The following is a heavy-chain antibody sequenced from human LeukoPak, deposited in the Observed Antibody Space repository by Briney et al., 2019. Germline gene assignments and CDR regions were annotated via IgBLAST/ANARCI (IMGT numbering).Heavy chain of an antibody. Sequence: PGGSLRLSCAASGFAFSSYGMHWVRQAPGKGLEWVGRTRYKANSYTTEYAASVKGRFTISRDDSKNSLFLEMNSLKTEDTAVYYCARAYYDSSGYYLDYWGQGTLVTVSS. D-gene: IGHD3-22*01. CDR2: TRYKANSYTT. V-gene: IGHV3-72*01. J-gene: IGHJ4*02. CDR3: ARAYYDSSGYYLDY. CDR1: GFAFSSYG.